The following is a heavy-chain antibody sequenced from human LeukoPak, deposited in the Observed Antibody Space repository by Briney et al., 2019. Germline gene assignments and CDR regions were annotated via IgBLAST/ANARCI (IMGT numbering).Heavy chain of an antibody. J-gene: IGHJ4*02. CDR3: ARAGDDYVWGSYRPIDY. D-gene: IGHD3-16*02. V-gene: IGHV3-20*04. CDR2: INWNGGST. Sequence: TGGSLRLSCAASGFTFDDYGMSWVRQAPGKGLEWVSGINWNGGSTGYADSVKGRFTISRDNAKNSLYLQMNSLRAADTALYYCARAGDDYVWGSYRPIDYWGQGTLVTVSS. CDR1: GFTFDDYG.